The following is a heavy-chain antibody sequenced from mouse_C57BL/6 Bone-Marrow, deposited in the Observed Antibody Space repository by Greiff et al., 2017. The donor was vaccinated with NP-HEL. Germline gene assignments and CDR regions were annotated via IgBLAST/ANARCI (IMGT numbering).Heavy chain of an antibody. CDR1: GYSFTGYY. CDR3: ARGGNGVYYAMDY. D-gene: IGHD1-1*01. CDR2: INPSTGGT. J-gene: IGHJ4*01. Sequence: EVKLMESGPELVKPGASVKISCKASGYSFTGYYMNWVKQSPEKSLEWIGEINPSTGGTTYNQKFKAKATLTVDKSSSTAYMQLKGLTSEDSAVYYGARGGNGVYYAMDYWGQGTSVTVSS. V-gene: IGHV1-42*01.